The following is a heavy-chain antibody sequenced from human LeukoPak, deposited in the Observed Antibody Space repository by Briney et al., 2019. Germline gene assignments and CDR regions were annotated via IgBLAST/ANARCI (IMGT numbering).Heavy chain of an antibody. CDR1: GYTFTGYY. D-gene: IGHD1-14*01. J-gene: IGHJ6*03. Sequence: ASVKVSCKASGYTFTGYYMHWVRQAPGQGLEWMGWINPNSGGTNYAQKFQGRVTMTRDTSISTAYMELSRLRSDDTAVYYCARELPPYYYYYYMDVWGKGTTVTISS. V-gene: IGHV1-2*02. CDR2: INPNSGGT. CDR3: ARELPPYYYYYYMDV.